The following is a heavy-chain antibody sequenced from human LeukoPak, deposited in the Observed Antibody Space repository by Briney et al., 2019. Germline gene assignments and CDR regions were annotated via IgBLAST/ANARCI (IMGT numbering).Heavy chain of an antibody. CDR1: GYTFTSYG. Sequence: ASVKVSCKASGYTFTSYGISWVRQAPGQGLECMGWMNPDSGNTGYAQRFQGRVTMTGDSSRSTAYMELSSLTSEDTAVYYCTRTLVRGVFGMDVWGQGTTVTVSS. D-gene: IGHD3-10*01. V-gene: IGHV1-8*02. J-gene: IGHJ6*02. CDR2: MNPDSGNT. CDR3: TRTLVRGVFGMDV.